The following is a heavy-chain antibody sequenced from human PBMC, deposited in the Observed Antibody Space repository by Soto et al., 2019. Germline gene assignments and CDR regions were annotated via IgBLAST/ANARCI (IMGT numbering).Heavy chain of an antibody. CDR2: INPIFGNA. V-gene: IGHV1-69*05. CDR3: ARRPMVRGVIRDYYMDV. D-gene: IGHD3-10*01. Sequence: ASVKVSCKASGGTFSSYAISWVRQAPGQGLEWMGGINPIFGNANYAQKFQGRVTMTRNTSTSTAYMELSSLRSEDTAVYYCARRPMVRGVIRDYYMDVWGKGTTVTVSS. CDR1: GGTFSSYA. J-gene: IGHJ6*03.